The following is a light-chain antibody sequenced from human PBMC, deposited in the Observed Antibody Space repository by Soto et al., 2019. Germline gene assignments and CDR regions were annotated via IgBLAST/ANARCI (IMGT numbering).Light chain of an antibody. J-gene: IGKJ3*01. Sequence: DIQMTQSPSTLSASVGDRVTITCRASQSISSWLARYQQKPGKAPKLLIYKAASLESGVPSRFSGSGSGTEFALTISSLPPDDFATYYCQQYNSYLFTFGPGTKVDIK. V-gene: IGKV1-5*03. CDR1: QSISSW. CDR3: QQYNSYLFT. CDR2: KAA.